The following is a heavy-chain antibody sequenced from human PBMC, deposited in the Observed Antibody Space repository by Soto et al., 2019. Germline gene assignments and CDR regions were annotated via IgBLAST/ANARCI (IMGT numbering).Heavy chain of an antibody. CDR1: GFTFSSYA. V-gene: IGHV3-23*01. D-gene: IGHD3-3*01. CDR2: ISGSGGST. J-gene: IGHJ4*02. CDR3: AIVNDFWSGYYTLMYYFDD. Sequence: GSLRLSCAASGFTFSSYAMSWVRQAPGKGLEWVSAISGSGGSTYYADSVKGRFTISRDNSKNTLYLQMNSLRAEDTAVYYCAIVNDFWSGYYTLMYYFDDWGQGTLVTVSS.